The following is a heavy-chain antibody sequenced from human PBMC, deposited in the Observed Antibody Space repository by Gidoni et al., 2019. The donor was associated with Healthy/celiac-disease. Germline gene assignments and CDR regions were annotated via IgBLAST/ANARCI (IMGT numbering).Heavy chain of an antibody. J-gene: IGHJ4*02. CDR2: ISSSSSYI. V-gene: IGHV3-21*01. CDR3: ARDSGYDSEYYFDY. Sequence: EVQLVESGGGLVKPGGSLRLSCAASGLTFSSYSMNWVRQVPGKGLEWVSSISSSSSYIYYADSVKGRFTISRDNAKNSLYLQMNSLRAEDTAVYYCARDSGYDSEYYFDYWGQGTLVTVSS. CDR1: GLTFSSYS. D-gene: IGHD5-12*01.